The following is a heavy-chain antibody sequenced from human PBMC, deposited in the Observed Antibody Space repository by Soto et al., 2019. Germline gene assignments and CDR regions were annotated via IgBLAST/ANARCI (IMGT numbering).Heavy chain of an antibody. D-gene: IGHD3-16*01. CDR1: GFTFSSYA. Sequence: QTGGSLRLSCAASGFTFSSYAMSWVRQAPGKGLEWVSAISATGGTTLYAASVKGRFTISRDNSKNTLYLQMNSLRAEDTAIYYFAKEFGGHPEYFDSWGQATLVNVPP. CDR3: AKEFGGHPEYFDS. J-gene: IGHJ4*01. CDR2: ISATGGTT. V-gene: IGHV3-23*01.